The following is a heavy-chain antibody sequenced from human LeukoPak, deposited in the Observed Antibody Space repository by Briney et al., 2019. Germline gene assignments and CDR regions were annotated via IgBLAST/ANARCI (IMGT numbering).Heavy chain of an antibody. D-gene: IGHD3-10*01. J-gene: IGHJ4*02. CDR2: ISSSGSTI. V-gene: IGHV3-11*01. CDR3: AREGYYYGSGSYYNVPGFDY. Sequence: GGSLRLSCAASGFTFSDYYMSWIRQAPGKGLEWVSYISSSGSTIYYADSVKGRFTISRDNAKNSLYLQMNSLRAEDTAVYYCAREGYYYGSGSYYNVPGFDYWGQGTLVTVSS. CDR1: GFTFSDYY.